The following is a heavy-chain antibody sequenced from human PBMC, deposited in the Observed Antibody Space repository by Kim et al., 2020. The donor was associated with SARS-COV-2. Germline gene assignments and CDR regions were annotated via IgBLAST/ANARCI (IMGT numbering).Heavy chain of an antibody. J-gene: IGHJ5*02. CDR3: ASGREYGWKTMVRGVIINWFDP. CDR2: IYYSGST. D-gene: IGHD3-10*01. CDR1: GGSVSSGSYY. V-gene: IGHV4-61*01. Sequence: SETLSLTCTVSGGSVSSGSYYWSWIRQPPGKGLEWIGYIYYSGSTNYNPSLKSRVTISVDTSKNQFSLKLSSVTAADTAVYYCASGREYGWKTMVRGVIINWFDPWGQGTLVPSPQ.